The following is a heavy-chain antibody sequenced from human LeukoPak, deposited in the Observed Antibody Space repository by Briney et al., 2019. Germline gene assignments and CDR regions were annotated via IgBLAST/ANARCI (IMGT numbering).Heavy chain of an antibody. CDR1: GGSISDYY. CDR2: IYYSGST. CDR3: AQSKRWSPGGDMDV. J-gene: IGHJ6*04. Sequence: SETLSLTCTVSGGSISDYYWNWIRQPPGKGLEWIGYIYYSGSTNYNPSLKSRATISVDTSRNQFSLNLSSVTAADTAVYYCAQSKRWSPGGDMDVWGKGTTVTVSS. V-gene: IGHV4-59*01. D-gene: IGHD2-8*02.